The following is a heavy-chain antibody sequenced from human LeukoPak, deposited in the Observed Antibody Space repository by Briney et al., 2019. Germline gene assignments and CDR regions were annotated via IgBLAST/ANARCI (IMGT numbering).Heavy chain of an antibody. CDR2: IIPIFGTA. V-gene: IGHV1-69*13. Sequence: SVNVSCKASGGTFSSYAISWVRQAPGQGLEWMGGIIPIFGTANYAQKFQGRVTITADESTSTAYMELSSLRSEDTAVYYCAREDDGEYYFDYWGQGTLVTVSS. J-gene: IGHJ4*02. D-gene: IGHD5-24*01. CDR1: GGTFSSYA. CDR3: AREDDGEYYFDY.